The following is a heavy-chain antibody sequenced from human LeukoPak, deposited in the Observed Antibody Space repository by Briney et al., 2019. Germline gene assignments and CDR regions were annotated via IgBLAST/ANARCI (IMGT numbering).Heavy chain of an antibody. J-gene: IGHJ4*02. Sequence: SGTLSLTCTVSGGSISSTSYDWYWIRQPAGKGLEWIGHIYTSGSTNYNPSLKSRVTISVDTSKNQFSLKLTSVTAADTAVYYCTKGRGIWGQGTLVTVSS. CDR2: IYTSGST. CDR1: GGSISSTSYD. V-gene: IGHV4-61*09. CDR3: TKGRGI. D-gene: IGHD3-10*01.